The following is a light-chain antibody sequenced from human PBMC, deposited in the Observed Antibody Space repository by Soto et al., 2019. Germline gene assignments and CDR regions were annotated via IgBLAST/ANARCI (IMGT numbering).Light chain of an antibody. J-gene: IGLJ1*01. Sequence: QSALTQPPSVSGSPGQSVTISYTGTSSDVGGYNYVSWYQQHPGKAPKLMIYDVSKRPSGVPGRFSGSKSGNTASLTISGLQAEDEADYYCCSYAGNYTYVFGTGTKVTVL. V-gene: IGLV2-11*01. CDR2: DVS. CDR1: SSDVGGYNY. CDR3: CSYAGNYTYV.